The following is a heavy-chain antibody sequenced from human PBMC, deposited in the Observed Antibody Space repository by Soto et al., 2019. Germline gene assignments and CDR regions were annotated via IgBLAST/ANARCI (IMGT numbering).Heavy chain of an antibody. Sequence: ASVKVSCKASGVTFSSYAISWVRQAPGQGLEWMGGIIPIFGTANYAQKFQGRVTITADESTSTAYMELSSLRSEDTAVYYCARAKQLGFGAFDIWGQGTMVTVSS. CDR1: GVTFSSYA. J-gene: IGHJ3*02. V-gene: IGHV1-69*13. D-gene: IGHD6-6*01. CDR2: IIPIFGTA. CDR3: ARAKQLGFGAFDI.